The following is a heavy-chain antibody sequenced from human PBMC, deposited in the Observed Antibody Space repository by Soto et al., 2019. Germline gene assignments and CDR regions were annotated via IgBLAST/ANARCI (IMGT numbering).Heavy chain of an antibody. CDR3: TTDYPRSLPGY. J-gene: IGHJ4*02. Sequence: EVQLVESGGGLVKPGGSLRLSCAASGFTFSNAWMSWVRQAPGKGLEWVGRIKSKTDGGTTDYAAPVKGRFTISRDDSNNTLYLQMNSLKTEDTAVYYCTTDYPRSLPGYWGQGTLVTVSS. CDR1: GFTFSNAW. CDR2: IKSKTDGGTT. V-gene: IGHV3-15*01.